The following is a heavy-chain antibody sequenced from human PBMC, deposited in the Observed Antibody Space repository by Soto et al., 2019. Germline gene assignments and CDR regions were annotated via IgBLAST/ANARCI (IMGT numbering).Heavy chain of an antibody. CDR1: GGSISSGGYY. D-gene: IGHD2-2*01. V-gene: IGHV4-31*03. Sequence: QVQLQESGPGLVKPSQTLSLTCTVSGGSISSGGYYWSWIRQHPGKGLEWIGYIYYSGSAYYNPSLKSRVTISVDTSKNQFSLRRSSVTAADTAVYSCARDAGGWYPLLSPWFDPWGQGTLVTVSS. J-gene: IGHJ5*02. CDR2: IYYSGSA. CDR3: ARDAGGWYPLLSPWFDP.